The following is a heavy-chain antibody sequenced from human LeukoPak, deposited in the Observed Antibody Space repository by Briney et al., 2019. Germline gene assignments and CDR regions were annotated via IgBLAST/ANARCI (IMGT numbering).Heavy chain of an antibody. CDR2: MNPNSGST. V-gene: IGHV1-8*03. D-gene: IGHD3-10*01. CDR1: GYTFTSYD. J-gene: IGHJ6*03. Sequence: ASVTVSCKASGYTFTSYDINWVRQAPGQGLEWMGWMNPNSGSTDYAQKFQGRVTITRNTSISTAYMELSSLRSEDTAVYYCARGRRGYGSGSHKSLYYYYYMDVWGKGTTVTVSS. CDR3: ARGRRGYGSGSHKSLYYYYYMDV.